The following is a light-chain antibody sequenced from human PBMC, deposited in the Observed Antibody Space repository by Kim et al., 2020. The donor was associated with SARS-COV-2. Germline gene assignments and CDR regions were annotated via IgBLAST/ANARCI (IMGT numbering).Light chain of an antibody. CDR1: QSISSY. J-gene: IGKJ4*01. CDR2: AAS. CDR3: QQSYSTPQLT. Sequence: DIQMTQSPSSLSASVGVRVTITCRASQSISSYLNWYQQKPGKAPKLLIYAASSLQSGVPSRFSGSGSGTDFTLTISSLQPEDFATYYCQQSYSTPQLTFGGGTKVDIK. V-gene: IGKV1-39*01.